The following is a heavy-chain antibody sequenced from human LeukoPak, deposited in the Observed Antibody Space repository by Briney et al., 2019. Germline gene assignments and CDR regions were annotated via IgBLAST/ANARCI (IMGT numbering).Heavy chain of an antibody. CDR3: ARFQSSWRFFDY. V-gene: IGHV3-11*06. Sequence: PGGSLRLSCAASGFTFSDYYTSWIRQAPGKGLEWVSYISSSSSYTNYADSVKGRFTISRDNAKNSLYLQMNSLRAEDTAVYYCARFQSSWRFFDYWGQGTLVTVSS. J-gene: IGHJ4*02. CDR1: GFTFSDYY. CDR2: ISSSSSYT. D-gene: IGHD6-13*01.